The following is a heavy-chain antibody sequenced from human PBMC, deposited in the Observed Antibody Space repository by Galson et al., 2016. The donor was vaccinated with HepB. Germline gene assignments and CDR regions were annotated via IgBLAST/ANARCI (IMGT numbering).Heavy chain of an antibody. CDR3: AKDAHYWSGFPTWGYFEN. D-gene: IGHD3-3*02. CDR2: LSGLSDSK. V-gene: IGHV3-23*01. Sequence: SLRLSCAASGFTFSSYAMSWVRQAPGKGLGWVSALSGLSDSKDYADSVKGRFTVSRDNAKDTLYLQMNSLRAEDTAVYFCAKDAHYWSGFPTWGYFENWGRGTLVTVSS. CDR1: GFTFSSYA. J-gene: IGHJ4*02.